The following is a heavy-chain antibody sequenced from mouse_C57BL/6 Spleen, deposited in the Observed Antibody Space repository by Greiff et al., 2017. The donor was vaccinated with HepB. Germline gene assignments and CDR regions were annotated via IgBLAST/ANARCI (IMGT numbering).Heavy chain of an antibody. CDR3: ARYGYYGSSDY. V-gene: IGHV7-3*01. Sequence: EVQLVESGGGLVQPGGSLSLSCAASGFTFTDYYMSWVRQPPGKALEWLGFIRNKANGYTTEYSASVKGRFTISRDNSQSILYLQMNALRAEDSATYYCARYGYYGSSDYWGQSTTLTVSS. CDR1: GFTFTDYY. D-gene: IGHD1-1*01. CDR2: IRNKANGYTT. J-gene: IGHJ2*01.